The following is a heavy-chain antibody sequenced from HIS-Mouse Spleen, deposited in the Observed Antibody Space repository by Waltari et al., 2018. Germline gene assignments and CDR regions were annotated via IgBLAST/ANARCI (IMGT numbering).Heavy chain of an antibody. D-gene: IGHD6-19*01. V-gene: IGHV3-53*02. CDR1: GFTVSRNF. Sequence: EVQLVETGGGLIQPGGSLRLSCAASGFTVSRNFISWVRQAPGKGLEWVSVIYSGGSTYYADSVKGRFTISRDNSKNTLYLQMNSLRAEDTAVYYCARDDPYSSGWYDFDYWGQGTLVTVSS. CDR3: ARDDPYSSGWYDFDY. J-gene: IGHJ4*02. CDR2: IYSGGST.